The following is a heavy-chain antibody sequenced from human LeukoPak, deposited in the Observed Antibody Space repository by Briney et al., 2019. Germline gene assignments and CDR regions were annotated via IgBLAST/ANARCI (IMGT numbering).Heavy chain of an antibody. Sequence: SETLSLTCTVSGGSISSYYWSWIRQPPGKGLEWIGYIYYSGSTNYNPSLKSRVTISVDTPKNQFSLKLSSVTAADTAVYYCARRFEMATGNYYYYGMDVWGQGTTVTVSS. D-gene: IGHD5-24*01. CDR1: GGSISSYY. CDR2: IYYSGST. J-gene: IGHJ6*02. CDR3: ARRFEMATGNYYYYGMDV. V-gene: IGHV4-59*08.